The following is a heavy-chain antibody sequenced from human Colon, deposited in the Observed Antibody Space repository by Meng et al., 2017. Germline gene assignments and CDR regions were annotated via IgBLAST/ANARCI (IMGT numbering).Heavy chain of an antibody. CDR3: AKGVFAEYFQD. Sequence: EVQLVESGGGLAQPGGSVRLSCAASGFTVSANYMIWVRQPPGKGLEWVSVLYSDGRTYYADSVKGRFTISRDTSKNTLYLQMDSLRGEDTAVYYCAKGVFAEYFQDWGQGTLVTVSS. CDR1: GFTVSANY. V-gene: IGHV3-66*01. CDR2: LYSDGRT. D-gene: IGHD3-10*02. J-gene: IGHJ1*01.